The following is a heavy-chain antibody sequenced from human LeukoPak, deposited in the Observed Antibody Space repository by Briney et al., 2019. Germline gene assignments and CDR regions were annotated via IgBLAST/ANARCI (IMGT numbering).Heavy chain of an antibody. CDR2: IYHSGST. CDR3: ARDSGRGWFDY. CDR1: DGSFSGYY. J-gene: IGHJ4*02. Sequence: SETLSLTCAVYDGSFSGYYWSWIRQPPGKGLEWIGYIYHSGSTYYDPSLKSRVTISVDRSKNQFSLKLSSVTAADTAVYYCARDSGRGWFDYWGQGTLVTVSS. V-gene: IGHV4-30-2*01. D-gene: IGHD5-24*01.